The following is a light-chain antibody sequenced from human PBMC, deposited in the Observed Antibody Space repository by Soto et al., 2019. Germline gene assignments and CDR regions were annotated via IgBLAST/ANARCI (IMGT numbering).Light chain of an antibody. CDR2: YDD. Sequence: QSVLTQPPSASGSPGQSITISCTGSSNDVGNYNYVSWYQQLPGKAPKLLIYYDDLLPSGVSDRFSGSKSGTSASLAISGLQSEDEADYYCAAWDDSLNGYVFGTGTKVTVL. V-gene: IGLV1-36*01. CDR3: AAWDDSLNGYV. CDR1: SNDVGNYNY. J-gene: IGLJ1*01.